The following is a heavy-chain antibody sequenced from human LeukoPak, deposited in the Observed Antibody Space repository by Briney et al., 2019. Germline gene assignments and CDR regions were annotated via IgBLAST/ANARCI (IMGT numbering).Heavy chain of an antibody. CDR2: ISGSGGST. V-gene: IGHV3-23*01. Sequence: GGSLRLSCAASGFTFSSYAMSWVRQAPGKGREWGSAISGSGGSTYYADSVKGRFTISRDNSQNTLYLQMNSLRDEDTAVYYCAKSLAAAGRWTFKFDYWGQGTMVTVSS. CDR3: AKSLAAAGRWTFKFDY. CDR1: GFTFSSYA. D-gene: IGHD6-13*01. J-gene: IGHJ4*02.